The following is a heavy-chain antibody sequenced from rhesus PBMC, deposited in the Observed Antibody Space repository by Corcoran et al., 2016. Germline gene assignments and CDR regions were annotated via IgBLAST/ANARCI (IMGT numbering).Heavy chain of an antibody. CDR2: IDGSGWST. Sequence: QVQLQESGPGLVKPSETLSLTCTVSGGSISDSYYWNWIRQPPGKGLEWMGRIDGSGWSTSYNPSLKSRVSISKDTSKNQFSRKLSSVTSADTAVYYCARDPRRGYYFDYWGQGVLVTVSS. V-gene: IGHV4-147*01. J-gene: IGHJ4*01. CDR1: GGSISDSYY. D-gene: IGHD3S6*01. CDR3: ARDPRRGYYFDY.